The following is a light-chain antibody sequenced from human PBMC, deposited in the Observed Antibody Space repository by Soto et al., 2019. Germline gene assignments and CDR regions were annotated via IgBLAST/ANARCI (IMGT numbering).Light chain of an antibody. CDR3: QQYGRSPLT. V-gene: IGKV3-20*01. J-gene: IGKJ4*01. CDR1: QSVRSSY. CDR2: GAS. Sequence: EIVLTQSTGTLSLSPGERATLSCRASQSVRSSYLAWYQQKPGQDPRLLIYGASSRATGIPDRFSGSGSGTDFTLTISRLEPEDFAVDYCQQYGRSPLTFGEGKKVEIK.